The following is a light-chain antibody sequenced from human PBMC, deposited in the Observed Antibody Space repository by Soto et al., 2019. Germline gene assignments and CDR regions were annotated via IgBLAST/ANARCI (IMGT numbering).Light chain of an antibody. CDR2: STN. Sequence: QTVVTQEPSLSVSPGGTVTLTCGLRSGSVSTSYYPTWYQQTPGQAPRTLIYSTNTRSSGVPDRFSGSILGNKAALTITGAQADDEAHYYSVLYMGSGVWVFGGGTKLTVL. CDR3: VLYMGSGVWV. CDR1: SGSVSTSYY. V-gene: IGLV8-61*01. J-gene: IGLJ3*02.